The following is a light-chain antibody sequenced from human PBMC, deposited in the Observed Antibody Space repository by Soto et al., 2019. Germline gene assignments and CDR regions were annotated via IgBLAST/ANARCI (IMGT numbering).Light chain of an antibody. V-gene: IGKV3D-20*01. CDR1: KGVSSSY. CDR2: DAS. Sequence: EIVLTQSPATLSLSPGERATLSSGASKGVSSSYLAWYQQKPGLAPRLLTYDASSRATGIPDRFSGSGSGTDFTLTISRLEPEDFAVYYCQQYGNSPYTFGQGTKLEIK. CDR3: QQYGNSPYT. J-gene: IGKJ2*01.